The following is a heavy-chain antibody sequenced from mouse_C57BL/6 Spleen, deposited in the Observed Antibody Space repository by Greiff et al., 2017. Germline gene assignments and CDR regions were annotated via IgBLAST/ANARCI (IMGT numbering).Heavy chain of an antibody. Sequence: VKLMESGPELVKPGASVKLSCKASGYTFTSYDINWVKQRPGQGLEWIGWIYPRDGSTKYNEKFKGKATLTVDTSSSTAYMELHSLTSEDSAVYFCARTSYYSNYAWFAYWGQGTLVTVSA. J-gene: IGHJ3*01. D-gene: IGHD2-5*01. CDR3: ARTSYYSNYAWFAY. CDR1: GYTFTSYD. CDR2: IYPRDGST. V-gene: IGHV1-85*01.